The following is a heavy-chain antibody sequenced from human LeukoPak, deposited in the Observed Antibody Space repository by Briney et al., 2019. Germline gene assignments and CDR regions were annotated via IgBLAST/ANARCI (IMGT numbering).Heavy chain of an antibody. J-gene: IGHJ4*02. CDR2: ISGSGGST. Sequence: GGSLRLSCAASGFTFSSYAMSWARQAPGKGLEWVSAISGSGGSTYYADSVKGRFTISRDNSKNTLYLQMNSLRAEDTAVYYCARALGYSPGSYWGQGTLVTVSS. D-gene: IGHD6-13*01. V-gene: IGHV3-23*01. CDR1: GFTFSSYA. CDR3: ARALGYSPGSY.